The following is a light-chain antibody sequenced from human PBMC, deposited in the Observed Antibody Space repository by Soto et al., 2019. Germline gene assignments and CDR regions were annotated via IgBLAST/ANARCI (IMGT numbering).Light chain of an antibody. CDR3: QKYNSAPRT. CDR1: QGIIAY. CDR2: AAS. Sequence: DIQMTQSPSSLSASVGDRATITCRASQGIIAYLAWYQQRPGKPPRLLIYAASTLQSGVPSRFSGSGAGTDFTLTISSLQPEDVATYYCQKYNSAPRTFGQGTKVEIK. J-gene: IGKJ1*01. V-gene: IGKV1-27*01.